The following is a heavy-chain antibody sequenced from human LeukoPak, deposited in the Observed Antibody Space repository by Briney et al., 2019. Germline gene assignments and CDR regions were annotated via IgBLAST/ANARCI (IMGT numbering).Heavy chain of an antibody. D-gene: IGHD3-10*01. Sequence: ASVKVSCKASGYTFTSSYIHWVRQAPGQGLEWMGWINPNSGGTYYAQKFQGRVTMTRGTSISTAYMELSRLSPDDTNVYYCAKFYASGNTFDYWGQGTRVTVSS. V-gene: IGHV1-2*02. J-gene: IGHJ4*02. CDR1: GYTFTSSY. CDR3: AKFYASGNTFDY. CDR2: INPNSGGT.